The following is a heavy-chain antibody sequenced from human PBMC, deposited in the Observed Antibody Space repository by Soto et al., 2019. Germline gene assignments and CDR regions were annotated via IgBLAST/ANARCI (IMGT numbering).Heavy chain of an antibody. J-gene: IGHJ4*02. CDR1: GFTXSSYS. Sequence: GGSLRLSCAASGFTXSSYSMNWVRQAPGKGLEWVSYISSSSSTIYYADSVKGRFTISRDNAKNSLYLQMNSLRAEDTAVYCCARDRYDFWSGYYYVYWGQGTLVTVSS. D-gene: IGHD3-3*01. CDR3: ARDRYDFWSGYYYVY. V-gene: IGHV3-48*01. CDR2: ISSSSSTI.